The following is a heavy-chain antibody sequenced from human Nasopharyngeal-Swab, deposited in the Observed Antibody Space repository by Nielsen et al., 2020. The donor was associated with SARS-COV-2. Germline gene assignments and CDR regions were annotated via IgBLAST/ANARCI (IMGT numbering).Heavy chain of an antibody. J-gene: IGHJ4*02. CDR2: ISSSGSTI. V-gene: IGHV3-11*01. D-gene: IGHD6-19*01. CDR3: ARESIAVAAPPWDY. Sequence: GGSLRLSCAASGFTFSDYYMSWIRQAPGKGLEWVSYISSSGSTIYYADSVKDRFTISRDNAKNSLYLQMNSLRAEDTAVYYCARESIAVAAPPWDYWGQGTLVTVSS. CDR1: GFTFSDYY.